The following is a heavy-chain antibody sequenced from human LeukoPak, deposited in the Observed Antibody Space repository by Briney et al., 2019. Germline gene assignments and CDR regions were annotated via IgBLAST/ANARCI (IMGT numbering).Heavy chain of an antibody. CDR2: INEDGSGR. V-gene: IGHV3-7*01. J-gene: IGHJ5*02. CDR1: GFTFTNYF. Sequence: PGGSLRLSCAAFGFTFTNYFMSWVRQAPGKGLEWVANINEDGSGRYYVDSVKGRFTISRDNGKNSLSLQMNSLRAEDTAVYYCARVRDRSGWLWFDPWGQGTLVTVSS. D-gene: IGHD6-19*01. CDR3: ARVRDRSGWLWFDP.